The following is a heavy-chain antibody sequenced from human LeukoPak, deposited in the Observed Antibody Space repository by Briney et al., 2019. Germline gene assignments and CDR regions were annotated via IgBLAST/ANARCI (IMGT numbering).Heavy chain of an antibody. CDR1: GDSVSSNDAA. V-gene: IGHV6-1*01. Sequence: SQTLSLTCAISGDSVSSNDAAWNWIRQSPSRGLEWLGRTYYRSKWYYDYALSVKSRITINPDTSKNQFSLQLNSVTPEDTAVYYCARSFTPAAVTVVWFDPWGQGTLVTVSS. CDR3: ARSFTPAAVTVVWFDP. CDR2: TYYRSKWYY. D-gene: IGHD4-11*01. J-gene: IGHJ5*02.